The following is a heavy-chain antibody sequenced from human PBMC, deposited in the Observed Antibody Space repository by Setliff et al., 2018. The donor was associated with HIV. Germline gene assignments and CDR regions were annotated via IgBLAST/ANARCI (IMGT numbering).Heavy chain of an antibody. CDR1: GFTFSSYE. D-gene: IGHD6-19*01. J-gene: IGHJ4*02. CDR3: ARDLASPDYSSGCPGY. CDR2: ISASGSTI. Sequence: GGSLRLSCAASGFTFSSYEMNWVRQAPGKGLEWVAYISASGSTIYYTDSVKGRFTISRDNAKNSLDLQMKSLRADDTAVYYCARDLASPDYSSGCPGYWGQGTLVTVSS. V-gene: IGHV3-48*03.